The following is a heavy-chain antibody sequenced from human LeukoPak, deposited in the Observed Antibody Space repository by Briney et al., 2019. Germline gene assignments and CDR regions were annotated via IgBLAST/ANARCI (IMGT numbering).Heavy chain of an antibody. CDR3: ARDGYCSGGSCHGRDGMDV. CDR2: VYTSGST. CDR1: GGSISSYY. D-gene: IGHD2-15*01. J-gene: IGHJ6*02. V-gene: IGHV4-4*07. Sequence: SETLSLTCTVSGGSISSYYWSWIRQPAGRGLEWIGRVYTSGSTNYNPSLKSRVTMSVDTSKNQFSLKLSSVTAADTAVYYCARDGYCSGGSCHGRDGMDVWGQGTTVTVSS.